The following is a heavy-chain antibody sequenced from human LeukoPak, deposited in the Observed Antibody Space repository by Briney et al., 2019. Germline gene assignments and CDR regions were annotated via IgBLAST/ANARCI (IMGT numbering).Heavy chain of an antibody. Sequence: SQTLSLTCAVSGGSISSGGYSWSWIRQPPGKGLEWIGYIYHSGSTYYNPSLKSRVTISVDRSKNQFSLKLSSVTAADTAVYYCARGDYYDSSGYYYDYWGQGTLVTVSS. CDR1: GGSISSGGYS. D-gene: IGHD3-22*01. CDR3: ARGDYYDSSGYYYDY. CDR2: IYHSGST. J-gene: IGHJ4*02. V-gene: IGHV4-30-2*01.